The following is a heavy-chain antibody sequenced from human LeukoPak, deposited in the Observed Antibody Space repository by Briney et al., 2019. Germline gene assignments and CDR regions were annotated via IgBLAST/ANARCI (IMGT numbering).Heavy chain of an antibody. CDR1: GFTFSSYS. D-gene: IGHD1-26*01. CDR2: ISSSSSYI. CDR3: ARDPSRWELLNFDY. V-gene: IGHV3-21*01. Sequence: GGSLRLSCAASGFTFSSYSMNWVRQAPGKGLEWVSSISSSSSYIYYADSVKGRFTISRDNAKNSLYLQMNSLRAEDTAVYYCARDPSRWELLNFDYWGQGTLVTVSS. J-gene: IGHJ4*02.